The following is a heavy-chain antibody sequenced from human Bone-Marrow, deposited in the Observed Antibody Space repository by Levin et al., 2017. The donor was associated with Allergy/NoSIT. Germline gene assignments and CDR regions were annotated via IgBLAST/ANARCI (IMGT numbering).Heavy chain of an antibody. V-gene: IGHV3-53*01. D-gene: IGHD2-15*01. Sequence: PGGSLRLSCAASGFTVYNNYMSWVRQAPGKGLEWVSLIYSGGDTCYADSVKGRFTISRDKSKNTLYLQMNSLRAEDTAVYYCVVRWYWGQGTLVTVSS. CDR3: VVRWY. J-gene: IGHJ4*02. CDR1: GFTVYNNY. CDR2: IYSGGDT.